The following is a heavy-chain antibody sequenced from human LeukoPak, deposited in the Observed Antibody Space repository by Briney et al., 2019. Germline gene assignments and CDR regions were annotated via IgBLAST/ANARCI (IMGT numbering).Heavy chain of an antibody. Sequence: GGSLRLSCAASGFTFSSYWMHWVRQAPGKGLEWVSAISNNGGYTYYADSVQGRFTISRDNSKSTLCLQMNSLRAEDTAVYYCAKQLGYCSDGSCYFPYWGQGTLVTVSS. J-gene: IGHJ4*02. D-gene: IGHD2-15*01. CDR3: AKQLGYCSDGSCYFPY. CDR1: GFTFSSYW. V-gene: IGHV3-23*01. CDR2: ISNNGGYT.